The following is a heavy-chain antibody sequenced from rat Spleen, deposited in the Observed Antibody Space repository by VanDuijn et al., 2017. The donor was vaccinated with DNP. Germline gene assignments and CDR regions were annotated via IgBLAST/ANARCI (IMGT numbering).Heavy chain of an antibody. CDR2: ITSSGGTT. CDR1: GFTFNNFW. Sequence: EVQLVESGGDLVQPGRSLQLSCVGSGFTFNNFWMTWFRLVPGKGLEWVASITSSGGTTYYPDSVKGRFTISRDIAKNTLYLQMNSLRSEDTATYYCTRHPSTAIYFDYWGQGVMVAVSS. V-gene: IGHV5-31*01. J-gene: IGHJ2*01. CDR3: TRHPSTAIYFDY. D-gene: IGHD1-2*01.